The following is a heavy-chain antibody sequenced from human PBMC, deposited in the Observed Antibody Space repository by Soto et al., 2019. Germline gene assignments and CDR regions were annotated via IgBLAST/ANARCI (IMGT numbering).Heavy chain of an antibody. Sequence: EVQLVESGGGLVQPGGSLRHSCAASGFTFRNYWMNWVRQAPGEGLVWVSRSNTDVSTTTYADSVKGRFTISRDNAKNTLYLQMNSLRDEDTAVYYCARGYGSGNYHPLIDYWGQGTLVTVSS. V-gene: IGHV3-74*03. CDR3: ARGYGSGNYHPLIDY. CDR2: SNTDVSTT. CDR1: GFTFRNYW. D-gene: IGHD3-10*01. J-gene: IGHJ4*02.